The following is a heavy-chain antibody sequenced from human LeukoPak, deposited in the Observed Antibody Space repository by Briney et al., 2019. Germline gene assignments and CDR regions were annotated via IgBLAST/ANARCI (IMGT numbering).Heavy chain of an antibody. V-gene: IGHV1-18*01. J-gene: IGHJ6*02. CDR1: GYTFTSYG. CDR3: ATLRYSYGPKGYYYYGMDV. CDR2: ISAYNGNT. D-gene: IGHD5-18*01. Sequence: ASVKVSCKASGYTFTSYGISWVRQAPGQGLEWMGWISAYNGNTNYAQKLQGRVTMTTDTSTSTAYMELRSLRSHDTAVYYCATLRYSYGPKGYYYYGMDVWGQGTTVTVSS.